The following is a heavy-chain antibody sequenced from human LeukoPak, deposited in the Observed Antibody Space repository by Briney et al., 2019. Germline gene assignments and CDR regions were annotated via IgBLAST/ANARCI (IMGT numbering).Heavy chain of an antibody. Sequence: SETLSLTCTVSDGSISSYYWSWIWQPAGKGLEWIGRIYPSGSTNYNPSLKSRVTMSVDTSKNQFSLKLSSVTAADTAVYYCARTSSNSWSYGMDVWGQGTTVTVSS. CDR1: DGSISSYY. V-gene: IGHV4-4*07. CDR3: ARTSSNSWSYGMDV. J-gene: IGHJ6*02. CDR2: IYPSGST. D-gene: IGHD6-13*01.